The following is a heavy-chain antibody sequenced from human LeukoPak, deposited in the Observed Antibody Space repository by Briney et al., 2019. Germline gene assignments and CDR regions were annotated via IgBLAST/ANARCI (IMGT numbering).Heavy chain of an antibody. CDR2: ITSSSTYV. CDR1: EFTFSNYN. J-gene: IGHJ4*02. V-gene: IGHV3-21*01. CDR3: ASRGVVNRDY. D-gene: IGHD3-3*01. Sequence: GGSLRLSCEASEFTFSNYNMNWFRQAPGKRLEWVSSITSSSTYVFYADSVKGRFTISRDNAQNSLYLQMNSLRAEDTAVYYCASRGVVNRDYWGQGTLVTVSS.